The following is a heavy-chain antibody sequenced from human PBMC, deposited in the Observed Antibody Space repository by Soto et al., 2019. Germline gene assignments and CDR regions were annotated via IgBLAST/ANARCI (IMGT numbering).Heavy chain of an antibody. CDR1: GFSFSNYA. D-gene: IGHD3-22*01. CDR3: TKGYYYDTCGYFDS. Sequence: GGSLRLSCAASGFSFSNYAMNWVRQAPGKGLEWVSGISGGGGGTYYADSVKGRFTISRDNSKNKLYLQMNSQRAEDTAVYYCTKGYYYDTCGYFDSWGQGTLVTVSS. V-gene: IGHV3-23*01. CDR2: ISGGGGGT. J-gene: IGHJ4*02.